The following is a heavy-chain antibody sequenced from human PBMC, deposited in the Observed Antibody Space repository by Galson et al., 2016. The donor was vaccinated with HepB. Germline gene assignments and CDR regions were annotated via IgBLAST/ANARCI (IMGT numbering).Heavy chain of an antibody. CDR3: GKLGGDYYHWYFDL. CDR2: ISGSGVST. D-gene: IGHD3-22*01. CDR1: GLSFTNHA. Sequence: LRLSCAASGLSFTNHAMSWVRHTPGKGLEWVSLISGSGVSTYYADSVKGRFTISRHNFKNTLYLQMNRLRPEDTAVYYCGKLGGDYYHWYFDLWGRGTLVTVSS. V-gene: IGHV3-23*01. J-gene: IGHJ2*01.